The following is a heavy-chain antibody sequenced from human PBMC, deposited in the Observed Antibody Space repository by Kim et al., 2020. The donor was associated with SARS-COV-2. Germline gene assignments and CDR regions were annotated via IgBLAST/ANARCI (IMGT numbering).Heavy chain of an antibody. CDR1: GFTFSSYS. CDR3: ARARQWELPTDL. J-gene: IGHJ2*01. V-gene: IGHV3-21*01. D-gene: IGHD1-26*01. CDR2: ISSSSSYI. Sequence: GGSLRLSCAASGFTFSSYSMNWVRQAPGKGLEWVSSISSSSSYIYYADSVKGRFTISRDNAKNSLYLQMNSLRAEDTAVYYCARARQWELPTDLWGRGTLVTVSS.